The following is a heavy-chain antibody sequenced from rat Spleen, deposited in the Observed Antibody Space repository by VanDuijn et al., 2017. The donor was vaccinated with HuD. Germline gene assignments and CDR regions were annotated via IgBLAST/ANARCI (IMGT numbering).Heavy chain of an antibody. V-gene: IGHV3-3*01. J-gene: IGHJ3*01. CDR1: GYSITSNY. D-gene: IGHD1-12*02. CDR3: ARSDGTHYYLPFAD. Sequence: EVQLQESGPGLVKPSQSLSLTCSVTGYSITSNYWVWIRKFPGNRLEWMGYINSAGSTNYKPSLKSRISISRDASKNQFFLQVDSVTTEDTATYYCARSDGTHYYLPFADWGQGTLVTVSS. CDR2: INSAGST.